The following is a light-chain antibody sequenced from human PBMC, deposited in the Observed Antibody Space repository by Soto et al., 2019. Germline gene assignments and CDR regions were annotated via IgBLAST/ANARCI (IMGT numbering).Light chain of an antibody. CDR2: GAS. CDR1: QCVRSN. CDR3: QHYNNWLGT. J-gene: IGKJ4*01. Sequence: EIVLTLSAGTLSLSPGERATLFCRAIQCVRSNLAWYQQKHGQAPRLLIYGASTRATGLPARFSGSWYGTDFTLTISSLQSEDFAIYYCQHYNNWLGTFGGGTKVDIK. V-gene: IGKV3-15*01.